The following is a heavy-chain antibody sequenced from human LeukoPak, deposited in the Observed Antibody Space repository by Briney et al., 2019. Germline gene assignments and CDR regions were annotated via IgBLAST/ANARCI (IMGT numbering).Heavy chain of an antibody. J-gene: IGHJ1*01. D-gene: IGHD3-22*01. CDR1: GYTFTNYY. CDR2: IKPSGGGT. Sequence: ASVKVSCKASGYTFTNYYVHWVRQAPGPGLEWMGIIKPSGGGTSYALKFQGRVTMARDTSTSTAYMELSSLRSEDTAVYYCARDHFDSSGYYYLLGYFEHWGQGTLVTVSS. CDR3: ARDHFDSSGYYYLLGYFEH. V-gene: IGHV1-46*01.